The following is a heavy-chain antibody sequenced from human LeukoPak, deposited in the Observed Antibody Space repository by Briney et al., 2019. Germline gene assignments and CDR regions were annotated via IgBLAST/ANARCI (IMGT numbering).Heavy chain of an antibody. J-gene: IGHJ4*02. CDR3: TKLYGYSYGYIDY. CDR1: GFTFDDYA. V-gene: IGHV3-9*01. D-gene: IGHD5-18*01. CDR2: ISWNSGSI. Sequence: PGGSLRLSCAASGFTFDDYAMHWVRQAPGKGLEWVSGISWNSGSIGYADSVKGRFTISRDNAKNSLYLQTNSLRTEDTALYYCTKLYGYSYGYIDYWGQGTLVTVSS.